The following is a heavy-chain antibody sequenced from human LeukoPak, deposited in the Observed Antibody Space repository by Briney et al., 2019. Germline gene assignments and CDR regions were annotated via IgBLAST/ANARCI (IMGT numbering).Heavy chain of an antibody. CDR1: GYTFTSYD. V-gene: IGHV1-8*01. D-gene: IGHD5-18*01. CDR3: TGMRGYTYGYWYLDL. CDR2: MNPTSGNT. Sequence: GASVKVSCKAAGYTFTSYDINWVRQAPGKGLNWLGWMNPTSGNTGYAQKFQGRVTMTRDASIATAYMELSSLTSEDTALYYCTGMRGYTYGYWYLDLWGRGTPVTVSS. J-gene: IGHJ2*01.